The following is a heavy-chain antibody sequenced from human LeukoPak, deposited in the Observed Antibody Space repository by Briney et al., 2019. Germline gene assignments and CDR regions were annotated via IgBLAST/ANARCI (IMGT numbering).Heavy chain of an antibody. D-gene: IGHD6-13*01. CDR3: ARLAGIAAAVPGRYYYYGMDV. CDR2: INHSGST. V-gene: IGHV4-34*01. J-gene: IGHJ6*02. CDR1: GGSFSGYY. Sequence: SETLSLTCAVYGGSFSGYYWSWIRQPPGKWLEWIGEINHSGSTNYNPSLKSRVTISVDTSKNQFSLKLSSVTAADTAVYYCARLAGIAAAVPGRYYYYGMDVWGQGTTVTVSS.